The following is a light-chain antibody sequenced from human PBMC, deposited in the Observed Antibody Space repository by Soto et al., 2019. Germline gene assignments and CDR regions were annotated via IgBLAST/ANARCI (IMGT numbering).Light chain of an antibody. CDR1: SSNIGAGYD. Sequence: QSVLTQPPSVSGAPGQRVTISCTGSSSNIGAGYDVHWYQQLPGTAPKLLISGNSNRPSGVPDRFSGSKSGTSASLAISGLQAEDEADYYCKSYDSSLSGGVFGGGTKLTVL. J-gene: IGLJ3*02. CDR2: GNS. V-gene: IGLV1-40*01. CDR3: KSYDSSLSGGV.